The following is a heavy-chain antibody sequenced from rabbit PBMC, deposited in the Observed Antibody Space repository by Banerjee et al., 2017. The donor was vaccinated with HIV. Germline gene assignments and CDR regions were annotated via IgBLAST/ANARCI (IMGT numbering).Heavy chain of an antibody. CDR2: IYVGGGNT. CDR3: VRDGSATTGLGNF. Sequence: QEQLVESRGGLVQPGESLTLSCKASGFDFSTYWMSWVRQAPGKGLEWIGIIYVGGGNTYYASWVNGRFTISSNTNQNTVSLQMNSLTAADTATYFCVRDGSATTGLGNFWGPGTLVTVS. CDR1: GFDFSTYW. J-gene: IGHJ4*01. V-gene: IGHV1S47*01. D-gene: IGHD6-1*01.